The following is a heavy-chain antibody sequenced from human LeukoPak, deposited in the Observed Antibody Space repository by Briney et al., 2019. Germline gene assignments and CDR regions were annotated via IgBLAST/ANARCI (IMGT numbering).Heavy chain of an antibody. V-gene: IGHV3-7*01. CDR2: IKQDGSEK. D-gene: IGHD1-26*01. CDR3: AREVGMGATPDY. CDR1: GFTLSSYW. J-gene: IGHJ4*02. Sequence: GGSLRLSCAASGFTLSSYWMSWAGQAPGKGLEWVANIKQDGSEKYYVDSVKGRFTISRDNAKNSLYLQMNSLRAEDTAVYYCAREVGMGATPDYWGQGTLVTVSS.